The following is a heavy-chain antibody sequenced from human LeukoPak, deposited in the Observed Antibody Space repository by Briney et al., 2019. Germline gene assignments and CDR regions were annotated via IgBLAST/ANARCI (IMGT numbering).Heavy chain of an antibody. CDR3: ARTYGDYAPYYFDY. J-gene: IGHJ4*02. V-gene: IGHV4-30-4*08. Sequence: SQTLSLTCTFSGGSISSGDYYWSWIRQPPGKGLEWIGYIYYSGSTYYNPSLKSRVTISVDTSKNQFSLKLSSVTAADTAVYYCARTYGDYAPYYFDYWGQGTLVTVSS. CDR2: IYYSGST. D-gene: IGHD4-17*01. CDR1: GGSISSGDYY.